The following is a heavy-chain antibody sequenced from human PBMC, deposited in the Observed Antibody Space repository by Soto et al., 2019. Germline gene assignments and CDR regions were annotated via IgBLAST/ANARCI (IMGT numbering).Heavy chain of an antibody. J-gene: IGHJ4*02. CDR2: INHSGGT. Sequence: SKPMSLTCAVSGESFSAYYWSWVRQPPGKGLEWIGEINHSGGTSYNPSLKSRVTISVDTSKSQFSLKLTSVTAADRAVYYCARGSLDTVDSSEFYEVWGQGTPVTDYS. V-gene: IGHV4-34*01. D-gene: IGHD3-22*01. CDR3: ARGSLDTVDSSEFYEV. CDR1: GESFSAYY.